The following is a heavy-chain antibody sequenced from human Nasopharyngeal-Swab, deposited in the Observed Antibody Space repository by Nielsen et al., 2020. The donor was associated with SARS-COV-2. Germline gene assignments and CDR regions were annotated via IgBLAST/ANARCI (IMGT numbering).Heavy chain of an antibody. CDR3: ARDVNGSPLGY. J-gene: IGHJ4*02. CDR1: GFTFSSYW. Sequence: GALRLSCAASGFTFSSYWMSWVRQAPGKGLEWVANIKQDGSEKYYVDSVKGRFTISRDNAKNSLYLQMNSLRAEDTAVYYCARDVNGSPLGYWGQGTLVTVSS. D-gene: IGHD2-15*01. V-gene: IGHV3-7*01. CDR2: IKQDGSEK.